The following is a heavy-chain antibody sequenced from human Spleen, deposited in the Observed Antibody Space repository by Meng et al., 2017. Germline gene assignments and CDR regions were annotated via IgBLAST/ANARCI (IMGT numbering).Heavy chain of an antibody. Sequence: SVKVSCKASGGTFSSYAISWVRQAPGQGLEWMGGIIPIFGTANYAQKFQGRVTITADKSTSTAYMELSSLRSEDTAVYYCARDWYQDTYYDGGSGSNYYYYGMDVWGQGTTVTVSS. CDR2: IIPIFGTA. CDR3: ARDWYQDTYYDGGSGSNYYYYGMDV. J-gene: IGHJ6*02. V-gene: IGHV1-69*06. D-gene: IGHD3-22*01. CDR1: GGTFSSYA.